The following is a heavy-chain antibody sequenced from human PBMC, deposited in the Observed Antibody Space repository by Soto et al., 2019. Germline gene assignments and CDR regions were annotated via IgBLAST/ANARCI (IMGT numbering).Heavy chain of an antibody. CDR1: GFTFSSYT. J-gene: IGHJ4*02. D-gene: IGHD5-18*01. Sequence: QVQLVESGGGVVQPGTSLRLSCAASGFTFSSYTMHWVRQAPGKGLEWVSFISYDGSNKNYADSVKGRFTISRDNSMNTLFLQMNSMRTEDTAVYYCARDRGYNYGGGFDYWGQGTLVTVSS. CDR3: ARDRGYNYGGGFDY. CDR2: ISYDGSNK. V-gene: IGHV3-30-3*01.